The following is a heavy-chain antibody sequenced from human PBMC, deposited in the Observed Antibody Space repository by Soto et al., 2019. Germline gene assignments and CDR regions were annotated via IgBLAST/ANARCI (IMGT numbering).Heavy chain of an antibody. Sequence: EVQLLESGGGLVQPGGSLRLSCAASGFTFSSYSMSWVRQAPGKGLEWVSAISGSGGSTYYADSVKGRFTMSRDNSKNTQYLQMNSLRAEETAVYFCAKKGLYFWSGEGGRTINIWGQGRMVTVSS. CDR2: ISGSGGST. V-gene: IGHV3-23*01. CDR3: AKKGLYFWSGEGGRTINI. D-gene: IGHD3-3*01. J-gene: IGHJ3*02. CDR1: GFTFSSYS.